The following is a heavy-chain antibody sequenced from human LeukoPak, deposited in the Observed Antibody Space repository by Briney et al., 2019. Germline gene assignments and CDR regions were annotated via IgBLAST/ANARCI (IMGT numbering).Heavy chain of an antibody. CDR2: ITGSSII. J-gene: IGHJ4*02. CDR1: GFTFSSYS. V-gene: IGHV3-48*01. CDR3: ASVRGGY. D-gene: IGHD3-16*01. Sequence: PGGSLRLSCAASGFTFSSYSMNWVRQAPGKGLEWVSYITGSSIIYYSDSVKGRFTVSRDNANNSLYLQMSSLRAEDTAVYYCASVRGGYWGQGTLVTVSS.